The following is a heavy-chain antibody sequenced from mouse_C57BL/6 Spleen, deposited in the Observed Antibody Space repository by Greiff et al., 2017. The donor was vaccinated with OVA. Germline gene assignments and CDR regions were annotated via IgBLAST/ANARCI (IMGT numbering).Heavy chain of an antibody. V-gene: IGHV1-82*01. J-gene: IGHJ2*01. Sequence: VQLQESGPELVKPGASVKISCKASGYAFSSSWMNWVKQRPGKGLEWIGRIYPGDGDTNYNGKFKGKATLTADKSSSTAYMQLSSLTSEDSAVYFCARRDTTVVAPFDYWGQGTTLTVSS. CDR2: IYPGDGDT. D-gene: IGHD1-1*01. CDR3: ARRDTTVVAPFDY. CDR1: GYAFSSSW.